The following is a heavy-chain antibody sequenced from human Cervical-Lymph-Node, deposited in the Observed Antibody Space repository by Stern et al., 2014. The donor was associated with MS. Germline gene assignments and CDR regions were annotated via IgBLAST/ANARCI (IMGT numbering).Heavy chain of an antibody. D-gene: IGHD2/OR15-2a*01. CDR3: ARSSIQERGPYYYFYGFDL. J-gene: IGHJ6*02. CDR1: GYTFTGFS. Sequence: VQLVQSGTEVKKPGASVKVSCKASGYTFTGFSLHWVRQAPGQGLEWMGWINPRRNDPNYPQTFQGRVTMTTDPSDNQANKGLTGRTSDDTAVYYCARSSIQERGPYYYFYGFDLWGQGATVIVSS. V-gene: IGHV1-2*02. CDR2: INPRRNDP.